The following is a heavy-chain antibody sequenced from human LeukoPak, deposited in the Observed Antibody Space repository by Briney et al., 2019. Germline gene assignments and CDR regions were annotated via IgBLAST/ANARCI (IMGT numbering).Heavy chain of an antibody. CDR3: ARDALRDDAFDI. CDR2: VSSSSVYT. CDR1: GFTFSNYH. J-gene: IGHJ3*02. Sequence: GGSLRLSCTASGFTFSNYHMNWVRQAPGKGLEWVSSVSSSSVYTHYADSVKGRFTISRDIGKNSLYLQMNSLRAEDTALYYCARDALRDDAFDIWGQGTLVTVSS. V-gene: IGHV3-21*04.